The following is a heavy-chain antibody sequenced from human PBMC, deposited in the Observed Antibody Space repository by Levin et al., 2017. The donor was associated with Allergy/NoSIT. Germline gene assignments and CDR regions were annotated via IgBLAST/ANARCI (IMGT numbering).Heavy chain of an antibody. CDR1: GYTFTGYY. CDR3: ARSAGSSSTWAGNWFDP. J-gene: IGHJ5*02. Sequence: GESLKISCKASGYTFTGYYMHWVRQAPGQGLEWMGWINPNSGGTNYAQKFQGWVTMTRDTSISTAYMELSRLRSDDTAVYYCARSAGSSSTWAGNWFDPWGQGTLVTVSS. CDR2: INPNSGGT. V-gene: IGHV1-2*04. D-gene: IGHD6-6*01.